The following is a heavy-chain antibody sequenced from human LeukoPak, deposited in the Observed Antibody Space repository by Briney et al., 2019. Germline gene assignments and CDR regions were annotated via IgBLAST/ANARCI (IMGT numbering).Heavy chain of an antibody. V-gene: IGHV3-9*01. CDR2: ISWNSGSI. CDR3: AKEVGATALFDY. Sequence: PGGSLRLSCAASGFTFDDYAMRWVRQAPGKGLEWVSGISWNSGSIGYADSVKGRFTISRDNAKNSLYLQMNSLRAEDTALYYCAKEVGATALFDYWGQGTLVTVSS. J-gene: IGHJ4*02. D-gene: IGHD1-26*01. CDR1: GFTFDDYA.